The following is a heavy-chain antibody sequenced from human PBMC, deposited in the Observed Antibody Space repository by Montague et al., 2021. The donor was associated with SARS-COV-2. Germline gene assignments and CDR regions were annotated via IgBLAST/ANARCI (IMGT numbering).Heavy chain of an antibody. CDR3: ARAHADSVYHFWSGSVTSTSLDV. J-gene: IGHJ6*04. D-gene: IGHD3-3*01. V-gene: IGHV3-13*01. CDR2: IGTAGDT. CDR1: GVTFSSHD. Sequence: SLRISCAASGVTFSSHDMHWVRQSPGKGLQWVSAIGTAGDTYYEGSVEGRFTISREDAKSSLSLQMNSLTAGDTAVYYCARAHADSVYHFWSGSVTSTSLDVWGKGTAVTVSS.